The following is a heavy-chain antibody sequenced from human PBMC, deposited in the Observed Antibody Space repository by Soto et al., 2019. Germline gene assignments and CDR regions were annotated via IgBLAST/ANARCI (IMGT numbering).Heavy chain of an antibody. CDR2: IYPGDSDT. CDR1: GYSFTSYW. V-gene: IGHV5-51*01. CDR3: ARHEGYYGSPGDGLFEY. Sequence: GESLKISCKGSGYSFTSYWIGWVRQMPGKGLEWMGIIYPGDSDTRYSPSFQGQVTISADKSISTAYLRWSSLKASDTAMYYCARHEGYYGSPGDGLFEYWGQGTLVTVSS. D-gene: IGHD3-10*01. J-gene: IGHJ4*02.